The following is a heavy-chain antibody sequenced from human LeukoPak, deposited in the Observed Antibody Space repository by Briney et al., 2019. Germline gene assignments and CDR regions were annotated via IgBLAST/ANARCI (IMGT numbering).Heavy chain of an antibody. D-gene: IGHD1-26*01. J-gene: IGHJ4*02. V-gene: IGHV4-4*02. Sequence: PSGTLSLTCGVSGGSISSTNWWSWVRQPPGQGQEWIGEISLSGVTNYNPSLKSRVTMSLDRSKNHLSLTLTSVTAADTAVYYCSRESGAFSPFGYWGQGTLVTVSS. CDR2: ISLSGVT. CDR3: SRESGAFSPFGY. CDR1: GGSISSTNW.